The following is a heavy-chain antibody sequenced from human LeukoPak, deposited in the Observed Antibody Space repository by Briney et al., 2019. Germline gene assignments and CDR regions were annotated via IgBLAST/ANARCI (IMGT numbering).Heavy chain of an antibody. D-gene: IGHD2-8*01. CDR1: GFIFKNYQ. CDR2: ISISGNTI. J-gene: IGHJ6*03. CDR3: SRGGGTGVNYYYYQNMDV. V-gene: IGHV3-11*04. Sequence: PGGSLRLSCAASGFIFKNYQMTWFRQAPGKGLEWLSYISISGNTIYYADSVEGRFSISRDNAESSVYLQMNSLRAEDTVVYYCSRGGGTGVNYYYYQNMDVWGKGTTVTVSS.